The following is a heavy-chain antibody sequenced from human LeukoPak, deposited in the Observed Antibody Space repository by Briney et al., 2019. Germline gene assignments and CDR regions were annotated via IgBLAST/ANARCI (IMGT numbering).Heavy chain of an antibody. D-gene: IGHD3-22*01. CDR3: ARDLYDSKGRRAFDI. V-gene: IGHV4-30-4*01. Sequence: SETLSLTCTVSGGSISSGDYYWSWIRQPPGTGLEWIGYIYYSGSTYYNPSLKSRVTISVDTSKNQFSLKLSSVTAADTAVYYCARDLYDSKGRRAFDIWGQGTMVTVSS. J-gene: IGHJ3*02. CDR1: GGSISSGDYY. CDR2: IYYSGST.